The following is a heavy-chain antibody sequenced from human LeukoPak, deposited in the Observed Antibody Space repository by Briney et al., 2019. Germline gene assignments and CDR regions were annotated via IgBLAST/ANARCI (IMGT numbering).Heavy chain of an antibody. CDR3: ASGIAAADAFDI. J-gene: IGHJ3*02. CDR2: IYSGGST. V-gene: IGHV3-53*01. CDR1: GFTVSSNY. D-gene: IGHD6-13*01. Sequence: GGSLRLSCAASGFTVSSNYMSWVRQAPGKGLEWVSVIYSGGSTYYADSVKGRFTISRDNSKSTLYLQMNSLRAEDTAVYYCASGIAAADAFDIWGQGTMVTVSS.